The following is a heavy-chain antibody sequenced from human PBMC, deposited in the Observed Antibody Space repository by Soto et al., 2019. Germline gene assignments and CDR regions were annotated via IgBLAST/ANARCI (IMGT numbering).Heavy chain of an antibody. V-gene: IGHV4-59*08. CDR3: AQEGFGAIHALVDV. CDR1: GGSISSYY. Sequence: QVQLQVLGPGLVKPSETLSLTCSVSGGSISSYYCSWFRQPPGKGLEWIGHMHSSGNSDYNPSLRSRVTISVHTSKNQFSLQXRSVTAPDTALYFCAQEGFGAIHALVDVQGEGT. D-gene: IGHD3-10*01. J-gene: IGHJ6*02. CDR2: MHSSGNS.